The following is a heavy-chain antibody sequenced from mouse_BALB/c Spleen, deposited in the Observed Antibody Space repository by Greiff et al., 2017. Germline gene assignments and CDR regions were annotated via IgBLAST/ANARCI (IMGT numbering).Heavy chain of an antibody. Sequence: VQLVESGPGLVAPSQCLSITCTVSGFSLTSYGVHWVRQPPGKGLEWLGVIWAGGSTNYNSALMSRLSISKDNSKSQVFLKMDSLQTDDTAMYYRDRDRAMDYWGQGTSVTVSS. CDR1: GFSLTSYG. CDR3: DRDRAMDY. J-gene: IGHJ4*01. CDR2: IWAGGST. V-gene: IGHV2-9*02.